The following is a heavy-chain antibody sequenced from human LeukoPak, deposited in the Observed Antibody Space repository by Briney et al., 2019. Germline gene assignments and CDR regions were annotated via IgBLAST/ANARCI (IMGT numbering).Heavy chain of an antibody. CDR1: GFTFSSYA. CDR3: AKSPPNYDFWSGLTAYFDY. Sequence: PGRSLRLSCAASGFTFSSYAIHWVRQAPGKGLEWVAVISYDGSNKYYADSVKGRFTISRDNSKNTLYLQMNSLRAEDTAVYYCAKSPPNYDFWSGLTAYFDYWGQGTLVTVSS. V-gene: IGHV3-30-3*02. D-gene: IGHD3-3*01. J-gene: IGHJ4*02. CDR2: ISYDGSNK.